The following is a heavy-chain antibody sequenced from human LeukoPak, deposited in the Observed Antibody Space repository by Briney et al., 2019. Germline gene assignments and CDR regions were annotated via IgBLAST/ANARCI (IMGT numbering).Heavy chain of an antibody. J-gene: IGHJ5*02. D-gene: IGHD6-6*01. V-gene: IGHV1-2*02. CDR1: GYTFTGYY. CDR2: INPNSGGT. CDR3: ARDRLGFDP. Sequence: ASVKVSCKASGYTFTGYYMHWVRQAPGQGLEWMGWINPNSGGTNYAQKFQGRVTMTRDTSISTAYMQLTSLRSDDTAIYYCARDRLGFDPWGQGTLVTVSS.